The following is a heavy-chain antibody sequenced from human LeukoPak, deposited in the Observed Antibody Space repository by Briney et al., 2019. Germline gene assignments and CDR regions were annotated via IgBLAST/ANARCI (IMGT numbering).Heavy chain of an antibody. CDR3: ATGQPRITMIVVVPGGYYFDY. CDR2: FDPEDGET. J-gene: IGHJ4*02. CDR1: GYTLTELS. V-gene: IGHV1-24*01. D-gene: IGHD3-22*01. Sequence: ASVKVSCKVSGYTLTELSMHWVRQAPGKGLEWMGGFDPEDGETIYAQKFQGRVTMTEDTSTDTAYMELSSLRSEDTAVHYCATGQPRITMIVVVPGGYYFDYWGQETLVTVSS.